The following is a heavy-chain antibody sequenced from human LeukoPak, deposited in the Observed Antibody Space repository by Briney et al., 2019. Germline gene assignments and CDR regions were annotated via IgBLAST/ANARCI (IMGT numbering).Heavy chain of an antibody. CDR2: ISSSSSYI. V-gene: IGHV3-21*01. D-gene: IGHD3-16*01. J-gene: IGHJ4*02. CDR1: GFTFSSYW. Sequence: GGSLRLSCAASGFTFSSYWMIWVRQAPGEGLEWVSSISSSSSYIYYADSVKGRFTISRDNAKNSLYLQMNSLRAEDTAVYYCARQLGIRYYFDYWGQGTLVTVSS. CDR3: ARQLGIRYYFDY.